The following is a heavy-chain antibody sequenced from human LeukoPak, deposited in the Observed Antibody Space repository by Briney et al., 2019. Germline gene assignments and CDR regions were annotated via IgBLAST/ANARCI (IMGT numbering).Heavy chain of an antibody. CDR2: IRQDGSEK. J-gene: IGHJ4*02. D-gene: IGHD3-22*01. V-gene: IGHV3-7*01. Sequence: GGSLRLSCAASGFTFSSHWMTWVRQAPGKGLEWVANIRQDGSEKYYVDSVKGRFTISRDNAKNSLYLQMNSLRAEDTAVYYCARDRGAQFTYYDSSGYYDHWGRGTLVTVSS. CDR1: GFTFSSHW. CDR3: ARDRGAQFTYYDSSGYYDH.